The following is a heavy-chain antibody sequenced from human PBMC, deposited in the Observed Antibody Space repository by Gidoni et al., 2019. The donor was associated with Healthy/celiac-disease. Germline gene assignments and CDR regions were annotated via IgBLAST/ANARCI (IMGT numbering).Heavy chain of an antibody. J-gene: IGHJ4*02. D-gene: IGHD3-9*01. CDR3: ARDLRYFDWLSPGFDY. CDR1: GGSISSGDYY. Sequence: QVQLQESGPGLVKPSQTLSLTCTVSGGSISSGDYYWSWIRQPPGKGLEWIGYIYYSGSTYYNPSLKSRVTISVDTSKNQFSLKLSSVTAADTAVYYCARDLRYFDWLSPGFDYWGQGTLVTVSS. V-gene: IGHV4-30-4*01. CDR2: IYYSGST.